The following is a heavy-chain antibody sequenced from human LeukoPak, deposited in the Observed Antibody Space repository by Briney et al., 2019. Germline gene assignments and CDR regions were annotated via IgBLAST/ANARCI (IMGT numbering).Heavy chain of an antibody. CDR3: ARDKMVFTVTIGYYYYYMDV. Sequence: GGSLRLSCAASGFTFSDYYMSWLRQAPGKGLEWVSYISSSGSTIYYADSVEGRFTISRDNAKNSLYLQMNSLRAEDTAVYYCARDKMVFTVTIGYYYYYMDVWGKGTTVTVSS. CDR2: ISSSGSTI. D-gene: IGHD4-11*01. CDR1: GFTFSDYY. J-gene: IGHJ6*03. V-gene: IGHV3-11*04.